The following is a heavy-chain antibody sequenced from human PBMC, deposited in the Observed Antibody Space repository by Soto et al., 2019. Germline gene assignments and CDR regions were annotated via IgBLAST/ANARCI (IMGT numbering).Heavy chain of an antibody. CDR3: ARRSGAAHIVVVHGNWFDP. CDR2: IYYSGST. V-gene: IGHV4-39*01. Sequence: SETLSLTCTVSGGSISSSSYYWGWIRQPPGKGLEWIGSIYYSGSTYYNPSLKSRVTISVDTSKNQFSLKLSSVTAADTAVYYCARRSGAAHIVVVHGNWFDPWGQGTLVTVSS. J-gene: IGHJ5*02. CDR1: GGSISSSSYY. D-gene: IGHD2-2*01.